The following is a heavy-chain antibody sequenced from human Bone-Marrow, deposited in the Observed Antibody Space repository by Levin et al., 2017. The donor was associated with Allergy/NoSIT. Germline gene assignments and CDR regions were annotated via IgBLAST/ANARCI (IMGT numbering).Heavy chain of an antibody. J-gene: IGHJ4*02. D-gene: IGHD4-23*01. CDR2: IYYSGST. CDR1: GGSISSSSYY. V-gene: IGHV4-39*07. CDR3: ARDSLGGKLTSPFDY. Sequence: SETLSLTCTVSGGSISSSSYYWGWIRQPPGKGLEWIGSIYYSGSTYYNPSLKSRVTISVDTSKNQFSLKLSSVTAADTAVYYCARDSLGGKLTSPFDYWGQGTLVTVSS.